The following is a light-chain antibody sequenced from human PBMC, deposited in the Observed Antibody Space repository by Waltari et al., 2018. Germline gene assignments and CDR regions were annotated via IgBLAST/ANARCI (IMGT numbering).Light chain of an antibody. V-gene: IGKV1-5*03. J-gene: IGKJ2*01. CDR2: EAS. Sequence: DIQLTQSPSTLSASVGDRVTITCRASQSFSSWLAWYQQKPGKAPKLLIYEASTLESGLPSRCSGSGSGTEFTLTISSLQPDDSATYFCQQYNRYPYTFGQGTKLEIK. CDR1: QSFSSW. CDR3: QQYNRYPYT.